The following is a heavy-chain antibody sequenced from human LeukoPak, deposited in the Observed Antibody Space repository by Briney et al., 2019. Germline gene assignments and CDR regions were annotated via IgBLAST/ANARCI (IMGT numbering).Heavy chain of an antibody. Sequence: SETLSLTCTVSGYSITSGYYWGWIRQPPGKGLEWIGSIYHSGSTFYNPSLKSRVTISVDPSKNQFSLKLSSVTAADTAVYYCARNSLPSYYYDSSGYYFDYRGQGTLVTVSS. D-gene: IGHD3-22*01. CDR3: ARNSLPSYYYDSSGYYFDY. V-gene: IGHV4-38-2*02. CDR2: IYHSGST. CDR1: GYSITSGYY. J-gene: IGHJ4*02.